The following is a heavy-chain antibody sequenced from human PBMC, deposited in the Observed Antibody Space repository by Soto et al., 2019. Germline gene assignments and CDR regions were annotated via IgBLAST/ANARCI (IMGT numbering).Heavy chain of an antibody. CDR3: ARDIGAYSSGWPLN. V-gene: IGHV3-33*01. CDR1: VFTFSSYG. Sequence: WWSLRLSCSASVFTFSSYGMHWCRQAPGKGLEWVAVIWYDGSNKYYADSVKGRFTISRDNSKNTLYLQMNSLRAEDTAVYYCARDIGAYSSGWPLNWGQGTLVTVSS. J-gene: IGHJ4*02. D-gene: IGHD6-19*01. CDR2: IWYDGSNK.